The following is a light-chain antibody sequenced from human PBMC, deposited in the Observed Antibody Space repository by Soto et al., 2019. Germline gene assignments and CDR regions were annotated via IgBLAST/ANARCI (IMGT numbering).Light chain of an antibody. V-gene: IGKV1-39*01. CDR2: ASS. CDR3: QQSYSTPLT. J-gene: IGKJ4*01. CDR1: QSISSY. Sequence: DIQMTQSPSSLSASVGDRVTITCRASQSISSYLNWYQQKRGKAPKLLIYASSTLQSGVTSRFSGSGSGTDFTLTISSLPPEDFTTYYCQQSYSTPLTFGGGTKVEIK.